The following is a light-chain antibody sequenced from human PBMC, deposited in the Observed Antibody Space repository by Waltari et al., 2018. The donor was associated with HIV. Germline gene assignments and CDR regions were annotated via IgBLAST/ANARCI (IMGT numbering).Light chain of an antibody. CDR3: QQRRNWPPGAT. CDR2: GAS. V-gene: IGKV3-11*01. J-gene: IGKJ4*01. Sequence: EIVLTQSPATLSLSPGERATLSCRASQSVSSYLAWYQQKPGQAPKLLIYGASNRATGIPARFRGSGSGTDFTLTISSLEPEDFAVYYCQQRRNWPPGATFGGGTKVEIK. CDR1: QSVSSY.